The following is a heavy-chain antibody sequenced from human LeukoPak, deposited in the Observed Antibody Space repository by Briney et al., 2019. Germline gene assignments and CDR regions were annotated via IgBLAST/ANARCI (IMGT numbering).Heavy chain of an antibody. J-gene: IGHJ5*02. CDR2: INPNSGGT. CDR1: GYTFTGYY. D-gene: IGHD1-14*01. CDR3: ARELTFGWFDP. Sequence: ASVKVSCKASGYTFTGYYMHWVRQAPGQGLEWMGWINPNSGGTNYTQKFQGWVTMTRDTSISTAYMELSRLRSDDTAVYYCARELTFGWFDPWGQGTLVTVSS. V-gene: IGHV1-2*04.